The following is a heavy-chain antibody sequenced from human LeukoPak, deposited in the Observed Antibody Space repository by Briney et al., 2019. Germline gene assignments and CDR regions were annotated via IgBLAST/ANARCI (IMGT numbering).Heavy chain of an antibody. CDR3: ARHRRIAVAGFDY. J-gene: IGHJ4*02. CDR1: GGSISSYY. V-gene: IGHV4-59*08. D-gene: IGHD6-19*01. CDR2: IFYSGTT. Sequence: PSETLSLTCTVSGGSISSYYWSWIRQPPGKGLEWIGYIFYSGTTNYNPSLKSRVTISVDTSKNQFSLKLISVTAADTAVYYCARHRRIAVAGFDYWGQGTLVTVSS.